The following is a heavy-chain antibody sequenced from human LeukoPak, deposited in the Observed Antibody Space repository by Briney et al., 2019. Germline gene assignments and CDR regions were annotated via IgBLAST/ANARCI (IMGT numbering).Heavy chain of an antibody. CDR1: GDSISSGNYY. J-gene: IGHJ5*02. CDR3: ARDLVGAVTGFDP. D-gene: IGHD2-15*01. Sequence: SQTLSLTCTVSGDSISSGNYYWAWICQPPGKGLEWIGGVYDIGSSYRNPSLKSRVTLSVDTSKSQFFLRLTSVTAADTAVYYCARDLVGAVTGFDPWGQGALVTVSS. V-gene: IGHV4-39*07. CDR2: VYDIGSS.